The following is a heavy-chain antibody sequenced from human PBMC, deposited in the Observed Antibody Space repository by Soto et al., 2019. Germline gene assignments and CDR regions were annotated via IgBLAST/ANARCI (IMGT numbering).Heavy chain of an antibody. Sequence: EVQLLESGGGLVQPGGSLRLSCAASGFTFSSYAMSWVRQAPGKGLEWVSVISGSGGSTYYADSVKGRFTISRDNSKNTLYLQMNSLRAEDTAVYYCAKGAGGWSGYQYYFDYWGQGTLVTVSS. D-gene: IGHD3-3*01. CDR1: GFTFSSYA. V-gene: IGHV3-23*01. CDR3: AKGAGGWSGYQYYFDY. J-gene: IGHJ4*02. CDR2: ISGSGGST.